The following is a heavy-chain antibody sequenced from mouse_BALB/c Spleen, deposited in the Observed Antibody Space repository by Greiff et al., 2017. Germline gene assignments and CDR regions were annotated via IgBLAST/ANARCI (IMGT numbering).Heavy chain of an antibody. D-gene: IGHD1-1*01. V-gene: IGHV5-6-3*01. CDR1: GFTFSSYG. Sequence: EVKVEESGGGLVQPGGSLKLSCAASGFTFSSYGMSWVRQTPDKRLELVATINSNGGSTYYPDSVKGRFTISRDNAKNTLYLQMSSLKSEDTAMYYCARDPYGSSYRYAMDYWGQGTSVTVSS. CDR3: ARDPYGSSYRYAMDY. CDR2: INSNGGST. J-gene: IGHJ4*01.